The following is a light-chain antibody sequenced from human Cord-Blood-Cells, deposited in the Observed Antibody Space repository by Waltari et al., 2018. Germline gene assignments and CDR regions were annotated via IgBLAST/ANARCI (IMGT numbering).Light chain of an antibody. Sequence: DIQMTQSPSSVSASVGDRVTIPGREIQGIRSWLAWYQQKPGKAPKLLIYAASTWQSGVPSRFSGSGAGTDVTLTISSLQPEDFATYYCQQANSFPYTFGQGTKLEIK. CDR3: QQANSFPYT. V-gene: IGKV1-12*01. J-gene: IGKJ2*01. CDR1: QGIRSW. CDR2: AAS.